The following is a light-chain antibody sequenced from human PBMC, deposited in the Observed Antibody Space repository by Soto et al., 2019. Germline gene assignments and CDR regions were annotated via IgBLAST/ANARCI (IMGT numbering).Light chain of an antibody. Sequence: EIVLTQSPGTLSLSPGEGDTLSCTASQSVSSRTLSRYQQKPGQAPRLRIYGAGSRAGGIPDRFRGSGSGTVFTLTISRLETEDSARYYCQQDGSSPFTFGPGTKVEI. V-gene: IGKV3-20*01. CDR1: QSVSSRT. CDR2: GAG. J-gene: IGKJ3*01. CDR3: QQDGSSPFT.